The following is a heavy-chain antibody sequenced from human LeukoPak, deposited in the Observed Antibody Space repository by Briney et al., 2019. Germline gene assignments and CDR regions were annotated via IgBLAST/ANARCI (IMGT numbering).Heavy chain of an antibody. D-gene: IGHD5-18*01. CDR1: GYTFTRYT. J-gene: IGHJ4*02. CDR3: VRGGYSYGFDY. CDR2: VNTGNDNT. Sequence: ASVKVSCKAPGYTFTRYTIHWVRQAPGQRLEWMGWVNTGNDNTKCSEKFQGRVTMTRDTSASTVFMEMSSLTFEDTAVYHCVRGGYSYGFDYWGQGTPVTVSS. V-gene: IGHV1-3*04.